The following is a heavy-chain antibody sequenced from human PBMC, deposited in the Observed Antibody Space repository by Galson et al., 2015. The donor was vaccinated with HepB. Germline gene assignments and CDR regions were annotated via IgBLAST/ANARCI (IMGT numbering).Heavy chain of an antibody. J-gene: IGHJ6*02. CDR2: ISAYNGNT. CDR3: ARSRMGFLEWSHYGMDG. V-gene: IGHV1-18*01. CDR1: GYTFTSYG. Sequence: SVKVSCKASGYTFTSYGISWVRQAPGQGLEWMGWISAYNGNTNYAQKLQGRVTMTTDTSTSTAYMELRSLRSDDTAVYYCARSRMGFLEWSHYGMDGWGQETTVTVSS. D-gene: IGHD3-3*01.